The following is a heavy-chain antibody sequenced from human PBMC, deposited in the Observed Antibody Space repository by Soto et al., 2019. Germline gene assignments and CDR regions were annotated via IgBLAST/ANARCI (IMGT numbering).Heavy chain of an antibody. CDR3: ARDSIAARPPRRWFDP. CDR2: MNPNSGNT. CDR1: GYTFTSYD. Sequence: QVQLVQSGAEVKKPGASVKVSCKASGYTFTSYDINWVRQATGQGLEWMGWMNPNSGNTGYAQKFQGRVTMTRNTSISTAYMELSSLRSEDTAVYYCARDSIAARPPRRWFDPWGQGTLVTVSS. J-gene: IGHJ5*02. D-gene: IGHD6-6*01. V-gene: IGHV1-8*01.